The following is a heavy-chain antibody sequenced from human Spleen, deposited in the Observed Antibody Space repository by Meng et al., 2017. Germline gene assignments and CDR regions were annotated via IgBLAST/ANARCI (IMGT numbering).Heavy chain of an antibody. CDR3: VRSSGWVRTGFDP. Sequence: QPQLQESGPGLVKPSEALSLTCSVSVGSISTSGYYWGWIRQPPGKGLEWIGSIGHSGFTYYTPSLKSRVTVSIDTSKSQFSLKLTSVTAADTAVYYCVRSSGWVRTGFDPWGQGTLVTVSS. CDR1: VGSISTSGYY. J-gene: IGHJ5*02. CDR2: IGHSGFT. V-gene: IGHV4-39*01. D-gene: IGHD6-19*01.